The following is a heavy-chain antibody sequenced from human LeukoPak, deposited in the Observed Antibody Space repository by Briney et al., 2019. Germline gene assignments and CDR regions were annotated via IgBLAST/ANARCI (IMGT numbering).Heavy chain of an antibody. V-gene: IGHV3-15*01. J-gene: IGHJ4*02. CDR1: GLTLSNAW. CDR2: IKSKTDGGIK. CDR3: ATGRSGYFDS. Sequence: GGSLRLSCAASGLTLSNAWMTWVRQAPGKGLEWVARIKSKTDGGIKDYAAPVKGTFTISRDDSENTVYLQMNSLKIEDTAVYYCATGRSGYFDSWGQGTLDFVSS.